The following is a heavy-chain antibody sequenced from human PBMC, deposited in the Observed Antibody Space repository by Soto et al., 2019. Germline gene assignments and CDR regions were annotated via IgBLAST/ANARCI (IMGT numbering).Heavy chain of an antibody. CDR2: VRNKANNYAT. V-gene: IGHV3-73*02. D-gene: IGHD3-9*01. Sequence: EVQLVESGGGLVQPGGSLKLSCAASGFTFSGSAMHWVRQASGQGLEWLGRVRNKANNYATAYAASVKGRFTISRDDSKNTTYLQMNSLKTEDTAVYYCPRRDIDSSKGWFDPWGQGALVTVSS. J-gene: IGHJ5*02. CDR3: PRRDIDSSKGWFDP. CDR1: GFTFSGSA.